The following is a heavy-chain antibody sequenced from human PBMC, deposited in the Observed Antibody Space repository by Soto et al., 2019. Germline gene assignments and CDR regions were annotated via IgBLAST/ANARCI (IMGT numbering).Heavy chain of an antibody. CDR2: INPNSGGT. CDR3: ARGRYCSGGSCYSGIGNY. D-gene: IGHD2-15*01. CDR1: GYTFTGYY. Sequence: GASVKVSCKASGYTFTGYYMHWVRQAPGQGLEWMGWINPNSGGTNYAQKFQGWVTMTRDTSISTAYMELSRLRSDDTAVYYCARGRYCSGGSCYSGIGNYWGQGTQVTV. V-gene: IGHV1-2*04. J-gene: IGHJ4*02.